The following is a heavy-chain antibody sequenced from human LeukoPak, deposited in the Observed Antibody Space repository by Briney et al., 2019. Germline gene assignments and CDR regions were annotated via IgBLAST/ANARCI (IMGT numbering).Heavy chain of an antibody. D-gene: IGHD5-18*01. CDR3: ARGHRGYSYGYVRYDAFDI. V-gene: IGHV4-61*02. J-gene: IGHJ3*02. Sequence: PSETLSLTCTVSGGSISSGSYYWSWIRQPAGKGLEWIGRIYTSRSTNYNPSLKSRVIISVDTSKNQFSLKLSSVTAADTAVYYCARGHRGYSYGYVRYDAFDIWGQGTMVTVSS. CDR1: GGSISSGSYY. CDR2: IYTSRST.